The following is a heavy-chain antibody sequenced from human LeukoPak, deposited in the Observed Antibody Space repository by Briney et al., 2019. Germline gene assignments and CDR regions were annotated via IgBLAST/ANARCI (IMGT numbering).Heavy chain of an antibody. D-gene: IGHD3-16*01. Sequence: ETLSLTCTVSGGSISSYYWSWVRQAPGKGLEWVSHIDMTGGSTSYIDSVKGRFTISRDNSDNTLYLQMNRLKAEDTGVYFCAKDQLWAGYFFYGMNVWGQGTTVIVSS. CDR1: GGSISSYY. CDR2: IDMTGGST. CDR3: AKDQLWAGYFFYGMNV. J-gene: IGHJ6*02. V-gene: IGHV3-23*01.